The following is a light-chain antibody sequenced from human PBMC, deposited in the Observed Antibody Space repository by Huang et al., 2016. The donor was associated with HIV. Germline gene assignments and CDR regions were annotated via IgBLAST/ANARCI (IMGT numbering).Light chain of an antibody. CDR3: LQSYSTPL. CDR1: QSISNY. V-gene: IGKV1-39*01. Sequence: DIQMTQSPSSLSASVGDRVTITCRASQSISNYLNWYQQKPGKAPKLLIYAASSLQSGVPSRFSGSGSGTDFPLTISSLQPEDFATYYCLQSYSTPLFGPGTKVDMK. J-gene: IGKJ3*01. CDR2: AAS.